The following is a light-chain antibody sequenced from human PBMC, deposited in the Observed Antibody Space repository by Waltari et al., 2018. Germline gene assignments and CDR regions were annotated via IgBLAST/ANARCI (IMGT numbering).Light chain of an antibody. CDR1: QSVSRA. CDR2: GAS. J-gene: IGKJ1*01. V-gene: IGKV3-20*01. CDR3: QHYVRLPAT. Sequence: EIVLTHSPGSLSSSPGERVTLSCRASQSVSRALAWYQQNPGQPPRLLIFGASNRATGMPDRCSGSGSGTDFSLTISRLEPEDFAVYYCQHYVRLPATFGQGTKVEIK.